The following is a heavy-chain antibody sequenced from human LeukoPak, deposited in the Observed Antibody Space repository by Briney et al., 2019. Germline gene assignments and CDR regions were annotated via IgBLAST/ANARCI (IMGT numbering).Heavy chain of an antibody. Sequence: GGSLRLSCTASGFTFGDYAMTWVRQAPGKGLEWVGFIRSKIYGGTPEYAASVKGRFTISRDDSKGIAYLQMNSLKTEDTAVYYCTRDQTPYYWGQGTLVIVSS. CDR1: GFTFGDYA. J-gene: IGHJ4*02. CDR3: TRDQTPYY. V-gene: IGHV3-49*04. CDR2: IRSKIYGGTP.